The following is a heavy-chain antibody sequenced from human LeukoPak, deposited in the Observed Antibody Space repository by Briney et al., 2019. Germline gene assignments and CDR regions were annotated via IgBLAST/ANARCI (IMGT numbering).Heavy chain of an antibody. CDR1: GYTFTSYY. D-gene: IGHD3-10*01. Sequence: ASVKVSCKASGYTFTSYYMHWVRQAPGQGLEWMGIINPSGGSTSYAQKFQGRVTMTRDTSTSTVYMELSSLRSEDTAVYYCARHYYGSGNDWGWFDPWGQGTLVAVSS. CDR2: INPSGGST. V-gene: IGHV1-46*01. J-gene: IGHJ5*02. CDR3: ARHYYGSGNDWGWFDP.